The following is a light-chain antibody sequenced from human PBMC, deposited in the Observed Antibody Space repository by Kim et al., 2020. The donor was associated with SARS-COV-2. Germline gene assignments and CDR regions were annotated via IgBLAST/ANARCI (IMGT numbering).Light chain of an antibody. CDR3: QQLHTYPPT. CDR2: AAS. CDR1: QGISRD. J-gene: IGKJ3*01. Sequence: ILLTQSPSSLSASVGDRVTITCRASQGISRDLAWYQQKPGNPPKLLIYAASTLQSGVPSRFSGSGSGTDFTLTITSLQPEDFATYSCQQLHTYPPTFGPGTKVDI. V-gene: IGKV1-9*01.